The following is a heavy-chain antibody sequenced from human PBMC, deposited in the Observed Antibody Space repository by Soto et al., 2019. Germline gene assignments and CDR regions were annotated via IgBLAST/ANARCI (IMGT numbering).Heavy chain of an antibody. CDR1: GFTFSSYA. CDR3: AKDGYGSGSYYYGMDV. J-gene: IGHJ6*02. V-gene: IGHV3-23*01. Sequence: GSLRLSCAASGFTFSSYAMSWVRQAPGKGLEWVSAISGSGGSTYYADSVKGRFTISRDNSKNTLYLQMNSLRAEDTAVYYCAKDGYGSGSYYYGMDVWGQGTTVTVSS. CDR2: ISGSGGST. D-gene: IGHD3-10*01.